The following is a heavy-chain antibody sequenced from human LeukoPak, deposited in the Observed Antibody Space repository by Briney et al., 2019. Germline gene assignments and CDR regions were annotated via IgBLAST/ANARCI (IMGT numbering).Heavy chain of an antibody. V-gene: IGHV4-61*02. J-gene: IGHJ5*02. Sequence: SETLSLTCTVSGGSISSGSYYWSWIRQPAGKGLEWIGRIYTSGSTNYNPSLKSRVTISVDTSKNQFSLKLSSVTAADTAVYYRARRALGSIYMYWFQPRGQRTLVTVSS. D-gene: IGHD3-10*01. CDR3: ARRALGSIYMYWFQP. CDR2: IYTSGST. CDR1: GGSISSGSYY.